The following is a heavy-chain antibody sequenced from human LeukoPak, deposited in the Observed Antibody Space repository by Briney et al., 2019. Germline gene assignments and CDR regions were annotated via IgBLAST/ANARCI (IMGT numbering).Heavy chain of an antibody. J-gene: IGHJ4*02. D-gene: IGHD6-19*01. CDR2: INWNSDRI. Sequence: GRSLRLSCAASGFTFDDYAMHWVRQGPGKGLEWVSGINWNSDRIGYADSVKGRFTISRDNAEKSLYLQMNSLRIEDTALYFCTKDHYSSGWSQGDYFDYWGQGTLVTVSS. V-gene: IGHV3-9*01. CDR3: TKDHYSSGWSQGDYFDY. CDR1: GFTFDDYA.